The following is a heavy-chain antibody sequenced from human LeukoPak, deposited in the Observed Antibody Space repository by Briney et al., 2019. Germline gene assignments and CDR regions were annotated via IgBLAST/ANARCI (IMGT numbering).Heavy chain of an antibody. CDR1: GFTFSSYG. Sequence: PGGSLRLSCAASGFTFSSYGMHWVRQAPGKGLEWLAVIWFDGSNKYYTDSVKGRFVISRDNSKNTLYLQMNSLRAEDTAVFYCAREVRYRGLTVGYFDYWGQGTLVTVSS. D-gene: IGHD5-12*01. CDR2: IWFDGSNK. V-gene: IGHV3-33*01. CDR3: AREVRYRGLTVGYFDY. J-gene: IGHJ4*02.